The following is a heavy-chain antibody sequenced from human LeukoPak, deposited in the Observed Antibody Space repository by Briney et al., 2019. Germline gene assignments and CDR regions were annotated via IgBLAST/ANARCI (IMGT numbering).Heavy chain of an antibody. CDR1: GYSISSGYY. CDR2: IYISEST. Sequence: SETLSLTCTVSGYSISSGYYWGWIRQPAGKGLEWIGHIYISESTNYNPSLKSRVTISADTSKNQFSLKLTSVTAADTALYYCARALGYCSGGRCFTFDPWGQGTLVTVSS. D-gene: IGHD2-15*01. J-gene: IGHJ5*02. V-gene: IGHV4-61*09. CDR3: ARALGYCSGGRCFTFDP.